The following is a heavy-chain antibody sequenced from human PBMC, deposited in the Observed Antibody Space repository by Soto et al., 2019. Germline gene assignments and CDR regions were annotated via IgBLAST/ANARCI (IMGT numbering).Heavy chain of an antibody. V-gene: IGHV3-23*01. D-gene: IGHD3-3*01. CDR2: LGASGGSP. Sequence: PGGSLRLSCAASGVTFSSYALSWVRQAPGKVLDGLFALGASGGSPYHEDSVKGWFTITRDNSKNSLYLQLNSLSAEDTAVYYCAKQGGITIFGPDYWAQGTLVTVSS. CDR1: GVTFSSYA. J-gene: IGHJ4*02. CDR3: AKQGGITIFGPDY.